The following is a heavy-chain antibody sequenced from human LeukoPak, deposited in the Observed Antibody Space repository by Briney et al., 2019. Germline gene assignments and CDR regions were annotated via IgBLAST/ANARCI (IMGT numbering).Heavy chain of an antibody. CDR2: ISGSSGTI. J-gene: IGHJ6*03. CDR3: ARRSEFGVLYYMDI. CDR1: GFIFSSYS. Sequence: GGSLRLSCVASGFIFSSYSMNWVRQAPGKGLEWVSYISGSSGTIYYADSVKGRFTISRDNAKNSLYLQMNSLRAEDTAVYYCARRSEFGVLYYMDIWGKGTTVTVSS. V-gene: IGHV3-48*01. D-gene: IGHD3-16*01.